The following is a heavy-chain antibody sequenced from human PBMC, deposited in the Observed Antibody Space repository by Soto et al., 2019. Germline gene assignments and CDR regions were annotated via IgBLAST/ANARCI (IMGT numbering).Heavy chain of an antibody. D-gene: IGHD3-16*01. CDR2: MNPNIDNT. CDR1: GYTFTSYD. CDR3: AGWGYGDY. Sequence: ASVKVSCKASGYTFTSYDINWVRQATGQGLEWMGWMNPNIDNTGYAQKFQGRVTMTRNTSINTAFMELSRLRSDDTAVYYCAGWGYGDYWGQGTLVTVSS. V-gene: IGHV1-8*01. J-gene: IGHJ4*02.